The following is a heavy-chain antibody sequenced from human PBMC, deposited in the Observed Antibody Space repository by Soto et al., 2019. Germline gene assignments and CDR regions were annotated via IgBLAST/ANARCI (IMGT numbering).Heavy chain of an antibody. CDR1: SGSLNSNNW. CDR3: ASYQDIAAAGIGYFDS. J-gene: IGHJ4*02. D-gene: IGHD6-13*01. CDR2: IYHSGST. Sequence: QVQLQESGPGLVKPSGTLSLTCAVSSGSLNSNNWWPWVRQPPGKGLEWIGVIYHSGSTNFNPSLKSRVTKSVDKSKNQFSLKLTSVTDADTAVYYCASYQDIAAAGIGYFDSWGQGTLVTVSS. V-gene: IGHV4-4*02.